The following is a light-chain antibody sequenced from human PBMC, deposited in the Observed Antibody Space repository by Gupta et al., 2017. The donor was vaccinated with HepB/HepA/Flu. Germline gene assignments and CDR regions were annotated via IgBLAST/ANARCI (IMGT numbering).Light chain of an antibody. CDR1: QDISNY. CDR2: DAS. V-gene: IGKV1-33*01. Sequence: IQMTQSPSSLSASVRDRVTITCQASQDISNYLNWYQVKPGKAPKLLIYDASNLETGVPSRFRGSGSGTHFTFTISSLQPEDIATYYCQQDDNLPLTFGGGTKVEIK. CDR3: QQDDNLPLT. J-gene: IGKJ4*01.